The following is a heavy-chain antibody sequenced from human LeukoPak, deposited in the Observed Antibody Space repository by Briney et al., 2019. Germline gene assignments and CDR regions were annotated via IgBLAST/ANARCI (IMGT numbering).Heavy chain of an antibody. Sequence: SETLSLTCTVSGGSISSYYWSWIRQPAGKGLEWIGRIHTSGSTNYNPSLRSRVTMSVDTFKNQFSLRLRSVTAADTALYYCARGVATITQDSFDIWGLGTMVTVSS. CDR1: GGSISSYY. CDR2: IHTSGST. V-gene: IGHV4-4*07. CDR3: ARGVATITQDSFDI. J-gene: IGHJ3*02. D-gene: IGHD1-26*01.